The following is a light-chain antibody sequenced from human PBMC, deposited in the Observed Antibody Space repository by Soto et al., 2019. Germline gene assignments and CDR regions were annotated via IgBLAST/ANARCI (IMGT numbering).Light chain of an antibody. CDR1: SSDVGSYNR. J-gene: IGLJ1*01. CDR3: NSYTGSNTYV. CDR2: EVF. Sequence: QSALTQPPSVSGSPGQSVTISCTGTSSDVGSYNRVSWYRQPPGTAPKLMIYEVFNRPSGVPDRFSGSKSGNTASLTISGLQAEDEADYYCNSYTGSNTYVFGTGTKLTVL. V-gene: IGLV2-18*02.